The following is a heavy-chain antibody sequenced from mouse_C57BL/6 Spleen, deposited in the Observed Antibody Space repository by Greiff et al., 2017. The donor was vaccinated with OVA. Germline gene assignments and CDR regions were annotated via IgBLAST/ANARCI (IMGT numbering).Heavy chain of an antibody. V-gene: IGHV1-50*01. CDR2: IDPSDSYT. Sequence: QVQLQQSGAELVKPGASVKLSCKASGYTFTSYWMQWVKQRPGQGLEWIGEIDPSDSYTNYNQKFKGKATLTVDTSSSTAYMQLSSLTSEDSAVYYWARGRRGAAQALYAIDYWGQGTSVTVSS. CDR1: GYTFTSYW. J-gene: IGHJ4*01. CDR3: ARGRRGAAQALYAIDY. D-gene: IGHD3-2*02.